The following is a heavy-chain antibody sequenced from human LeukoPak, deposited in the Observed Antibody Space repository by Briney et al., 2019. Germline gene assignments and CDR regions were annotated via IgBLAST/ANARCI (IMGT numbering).Heavy chain of an antibody. D-gene: IGHD5-24*01. Sequence: ASVKVSCKASGYTFTSYYMHWVRQAPGQGLEWMGIINPSGGSTSYAQKFQGRVTMTRDTSTSTVYMELSSLRSEDTAVYYCAREAEDGYGTGVFDYWGQGTLVTVSS. CDR1: GYTFTSYY. V-gene: IGHV1-46*01. J-gene: IGHJ4*02. CDR2: INPSGGST. CDR3: AREAEDGYGTGVFDY.